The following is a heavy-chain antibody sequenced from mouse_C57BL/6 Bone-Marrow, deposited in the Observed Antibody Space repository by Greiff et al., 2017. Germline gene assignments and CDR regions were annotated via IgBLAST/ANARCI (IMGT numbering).Heavy chain of an antibody. CDR1: GYTFTSYW. CDR3: AREGASYYSNLAY. D-gene: IGHD2-5*01. J-gene: IGHJ3*01. V-gene: IGHV1-50*01. Sequence: QVQLQQPGAELVKPGASVKLSCKASGYTFTSYWMQWVKQRPGQGLEWIGEIDTSDSYTNYNQKFKGKATLTVDTSSSTAYMQLSSLTSEDSAVYYCAREGASYYSNLAYWGQGTLVTVSA. CDR2: IDTSDSYT.